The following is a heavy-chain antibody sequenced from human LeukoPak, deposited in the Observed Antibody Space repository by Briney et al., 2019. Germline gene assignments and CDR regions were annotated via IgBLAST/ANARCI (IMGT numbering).Heavy chain of an antibody. CDR2: IYHSGST. Sequence: SETLSLTCTVSGYSISSGYYWGWIRQPPGKGLEWIGSIYHSGSTYYSPSLKSRVTISVDTSKNQFSLKLSSVTAADTAVYYCARDFDDILTGYSSNDYWGQGTLVTVSS. D-gene: IGHD3-9*01. CDR1: GYSISSGYY. V-gene: IGHV4-38-2*02. J-gene: IGHJ4*02. CDR3: ARDFDDILTGYSSNDY.